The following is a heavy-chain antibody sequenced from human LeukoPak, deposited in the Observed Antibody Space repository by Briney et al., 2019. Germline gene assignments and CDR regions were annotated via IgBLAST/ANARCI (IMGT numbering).Heavy chain of an antibody. D-gene: IGHD2-21*01. CDR3: ARQWLDGDILGFDW. V-gene: IGHV4-4*07. J-gene: IGHJ4*02. Sequence: PSETLSLTCNVSGASISGHYWSWIRHPAGKSLEWIGRIHTSGSPIYNPSLSSRVTMSVDTSKGQFSLTMNSLTAADMAIYYCARQWLDGDILGFDWWGQGTLVTVSS. CDR2: IHTSGSP. CDR1: GASISGHY.